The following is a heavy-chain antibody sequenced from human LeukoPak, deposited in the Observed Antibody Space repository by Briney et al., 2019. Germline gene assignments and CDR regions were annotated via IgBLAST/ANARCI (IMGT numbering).Heavy chain of an antibody. V-gene: IGHV3-11*01. CDR3: ARDLPSSRAAGTFDY. CDR2: ISSSGSTI. J-gene: IGHJ4*02. Sequence: GGSLRLSCAASGFTLSDYYMSWIRQAPGKGLEWVSYISSSGSTIYYADSVKGRFTISRDNAKNSLYLQMNSLRAEDTAVYYCARDLPSSRAAGTFDYWGQGTLVTVSS. D-gene: IGHD6-13*01. CDR1: GFTLSDYY.